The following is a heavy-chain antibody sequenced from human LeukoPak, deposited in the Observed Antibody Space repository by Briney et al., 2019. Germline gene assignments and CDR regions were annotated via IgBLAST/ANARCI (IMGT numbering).Heavy chain of an antibody. CDR1: GFTFSNYA. D-gene: IGHD7-27*01. CDR3: ARENWDFDF. Sequence: GGSLRLSCAASGFTFSNYAIQWVRQAPGKGLEWVASIRFNGNFYADYVKGRFTISRDNSKSTVSLQMDTLRTEDTALYYCARENWDFDFWGQGTLVTVSS. J-gene: IGHJ4*02. CDR2: IRFNGN. V-gene: IGHV3-30*02.